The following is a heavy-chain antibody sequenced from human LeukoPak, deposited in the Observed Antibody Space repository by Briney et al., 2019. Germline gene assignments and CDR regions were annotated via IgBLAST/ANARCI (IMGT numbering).Heavy chain of an antibody. CDR2: INHSGST. CDR1: GGSFSGYY. Sequence: PSETLSLTCAVYGGSFSGYYWSWIRQPPGKGLEWIGEINHSGSTNYNPSLKSRVTISVDKSKDQFSLKMSSVTAADTAVYYCARSVLIVDIVATITRKFSRFDYWGQGTLVTVSS. J-gene: IGHJ4*02. D-gene: IGHD5-12*01. CDR3: ARSVLIVDIVATITRKFSRFDY. V-gene: IGHV4-34*01.